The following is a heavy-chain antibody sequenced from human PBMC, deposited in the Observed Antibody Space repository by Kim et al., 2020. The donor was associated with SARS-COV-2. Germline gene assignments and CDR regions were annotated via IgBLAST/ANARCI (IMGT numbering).Heavy chain of an antibody. Sequence: TTYTPSLKSLVTISVDTSKNQFSLKLSSVTAADTAVYYCARGQYSSSLDYWGQGTLVTVSS. CDR3: ARGQYSSSLDY. J-gene: IGHJ4*02. D-gene: IGHD6-6*01. V-gene: IGHV4-34*01. CDR2: T.